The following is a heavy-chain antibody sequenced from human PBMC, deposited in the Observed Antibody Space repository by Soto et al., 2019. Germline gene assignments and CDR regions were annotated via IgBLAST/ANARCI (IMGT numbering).Heavy chain of an antibody. Sequence: EVQLVQSGAEVKKPGESLKISCKGSGYSFTSYWIGWVRQMPGKGLEWMGIIYPGDSDTRYSPSFQGQVTISADKSISTAYLQLSSLKASNTAMYYCARLGGGYCSGGSCYSGAHFDYWGQGTLLTVSS. V-gene: IGHV5-51*01. CDR1: GYSFTSYW. CDR3: ARLGGGYCSGGSCYSGAHFDY. D-gene: IGHD2-15*01. J-gene: IGHJ4*02. CDR2: IYPGDSDT.